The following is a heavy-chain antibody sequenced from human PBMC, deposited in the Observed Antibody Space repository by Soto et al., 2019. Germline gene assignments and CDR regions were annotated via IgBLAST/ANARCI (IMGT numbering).Heavy chain of an antibody. CDR2: IYYSGST. CDR1: GGSISSYY. D-gene: IGHD3-3*01. V-gene: IGHV4-59*08. CDR3: ARQDFWSGYFLGVRDQRRYYYYMHV. J-gene: IGHJ6*03. Sequence: SETLSLTCTVSGGSISSYYWSWIRQPPGKGLEWIGYIYYSGSTNYNPSLKSRVTISVDTSKNQFSLKLSSVTAADTAVYYCARQDFWSGYFLGVRDQRRYYYYMHVWCKGTTVTGSS.